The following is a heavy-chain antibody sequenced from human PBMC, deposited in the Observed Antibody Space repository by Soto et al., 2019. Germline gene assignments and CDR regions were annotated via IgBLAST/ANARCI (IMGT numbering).Heavy chain of an antibody. D-gene: IGHD6-6*01. V-gene: IGHV3-9*01. Sequence: LRLSCAASGFTFDDYAMHWVRQAPGKGLEWVSGISWDSGSIGYADSVKGRFTISRDNAKNSLYLQMNSLRAEDTALYYCAKDRIAARLEGANWFDPWGQGTLVTVSS. J-gene: IGHJ5*02. CDR1: GFTFDDYA. CDR3: AKDRIAARLEGANWFDP. CDR2: ISWDSGSI.